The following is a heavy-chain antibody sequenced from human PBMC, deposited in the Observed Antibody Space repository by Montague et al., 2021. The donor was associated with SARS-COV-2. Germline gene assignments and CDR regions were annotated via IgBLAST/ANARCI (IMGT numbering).Heavy chain of an antibody. J-gene: IGHJ4*02. Sequence: TLSLTCTVSGGSISTGRYFWSWIRQPAGKGLEWIGRISTSGSTHYSPSLKSRVTISVDTSKNQFSLKLDSITAADTALYYCTSGGSKFGSEFDYWGQGTLVTVSS. CDR3: TSGGSKFGSEFDY. D-gene: IGHD3-10*01. CDR2: ISTSGST. CDR1: GGSISTGRYF. V-gene: IGHV4-61*02.